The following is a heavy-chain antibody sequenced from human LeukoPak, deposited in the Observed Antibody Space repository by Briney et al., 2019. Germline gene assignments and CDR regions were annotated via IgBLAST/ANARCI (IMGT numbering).Heavy chain of an antibody. CDR1: GCTFSGYS. CDR3: AKEMVGSYGGKFDY. V-gene: IGHV3-23*01. D-gene: IGHD5-18*01. J-gene: IGHJ4*02. CDR2: ISGSGGST. Sequence: WGSLTLSCAAYGCTFSGYSLSWVRQAPGKGLEWVSAISGSGGSTYYPDSVKRRFTISRDNYKNTLYLQMNSLRAEDTAVYYCAKEMVGSYGGKFDYWGQGTLVTVSS.